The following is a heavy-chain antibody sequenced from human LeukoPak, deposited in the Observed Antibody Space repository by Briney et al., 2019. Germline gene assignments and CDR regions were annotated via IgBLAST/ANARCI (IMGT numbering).Heavy chain of an antibody. CDR1: GGSFSGYY. V-gene: IGHV4-34*01. CDR2: INHSGST. J-gene: IGHJ4*02. CDR3: ARDPLVGAFDY. D-gene: IGHD1-26*01. Sequence: SETLSLTCAVYGGSFSGYYWSWIRQPPGRGLEWIGEINHSGSTNYNPSLKSRVTISVDTSKNQLSLKLSSVTAADTAVYYCARDPLVGAFDYWGQGTLVTVSS.